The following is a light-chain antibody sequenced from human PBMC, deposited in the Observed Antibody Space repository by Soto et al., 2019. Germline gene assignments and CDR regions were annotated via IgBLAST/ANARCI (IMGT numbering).Light chain of an antibody. CDR3: SSYTSSYVV. J-gene: IGLJ2*01. CDR2: DVS. V-gene: IGLV2-14*01. CDR1: SSDVGGYNY. Sequence: QSVLTQPASVSGYPGQSITISCTGTSSDVGGYNYVSWYQQHPGKAPKLMIYDVSNRPSGVSNRFSGSKSGNTASLTISGLQAEDEADYYCSSYTSSYVVFGGGTKLTVL.